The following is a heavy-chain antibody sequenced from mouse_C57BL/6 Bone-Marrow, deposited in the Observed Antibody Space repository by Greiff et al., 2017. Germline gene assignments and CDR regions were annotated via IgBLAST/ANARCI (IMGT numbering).Heavy chain of an antibody. CDR3: TRDSSGYFDY. Sequence: QVQLQQPGAELVMPGASVTLSCKASGYTFTSYCMHWVKQRPGQGLEWIGEIDHSDSYTNYNQKFKGKSTLTVDKSSSTAYMQLSSLTDEDAAVYYCTRDSSGYFDYWGQGTTLTVSS. CDR2: IDHSDSYT. CDR1: GYTFTSYC. D-gene: IGHD3-2*02. J-gene: IGHJ2*01. V-gene: IGHV1-69*01.